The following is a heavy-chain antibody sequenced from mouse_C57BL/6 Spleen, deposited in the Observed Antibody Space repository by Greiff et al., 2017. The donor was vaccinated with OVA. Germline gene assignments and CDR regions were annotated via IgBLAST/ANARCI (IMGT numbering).Heavy chain of an antibody. Sequence: QVHVKQSGAELVKPGASVKLSCKASGYTFTSYWMHWVKQRPGQGLEWIGMIHPNSGSTNYNEKFKSKATLTVDKSSSTAYMQLSSLTSEDSAVYYCASSYYGSAMDYWGQGTSVTVSS. J-gene: IGHJ4*01. D-gene: IGHD1-1*01. CDR3: ASSYYGSAMDY. CDR1: GYTFTSYW. CDR2: IHPNSGST. V-gene: IGHV1-64*01.